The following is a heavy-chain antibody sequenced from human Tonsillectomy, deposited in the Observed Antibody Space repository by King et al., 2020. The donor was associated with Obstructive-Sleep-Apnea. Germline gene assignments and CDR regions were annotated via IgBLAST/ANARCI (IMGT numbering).Heavy chain of an antibody. V-gene: IGHV4-4*02. J-gene: IGHJ6*02. CDR2: IYHSGST. D-gene: IGHD4-23*01. CDR1: GSSISSSNW. CDR3: ARENSSYSYGLDI. Sequence: VQLQESGPGLVKPSGTLSLTCAVSGSSISSSNWWSWVRQPPGRGLQWIGEIYHSGSTNYNPSLKSRVTISVDKSKNQFSLRLSSVTAADTAVYFCARENSSYSYGLDIWGQGTTVTVSS.